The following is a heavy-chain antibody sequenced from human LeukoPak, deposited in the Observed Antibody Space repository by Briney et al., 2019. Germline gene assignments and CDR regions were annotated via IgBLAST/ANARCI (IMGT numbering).Heavy chain of an antibody. CDR2: IDPNSGGT. V-gene: IGHV1-2*02. Sequence: GASVKVSCKASGYTFTGYYMHWVRQAPGQGLEWMGWIDPNSGGTNYAQKFQGRVTMTRDTSISTAYMELSRLRSEDTAVYYCARNYYDSSGYNYFDYWGQGTLVTVSS. J-gene: IGHJ4*02. CDR1: GYTFTGYY. D-gene: IGHD3-22*01. CDR3: ARNYYDSSGYNYFDY.